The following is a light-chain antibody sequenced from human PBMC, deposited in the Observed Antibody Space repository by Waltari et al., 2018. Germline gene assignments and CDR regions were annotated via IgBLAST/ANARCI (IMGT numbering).Light chain of an antibody. CDR3: MQGTHSPYT. Sequence: DVVMTKSPLSLPVTLGPQASIYCRSSPSLLHSNGNTYLNWFQQRPGQSPRRLIYEVSSRDSGVPDRFSGSGSGTYFPLKIRMVEAEDVVVYFCMQGTHSPYTFGQGTNL. V-gene: IGKV2-30*02. J-gene: IGKJ2*01. CDR1: PSLLHSNGNTY. CDR2: EVS.